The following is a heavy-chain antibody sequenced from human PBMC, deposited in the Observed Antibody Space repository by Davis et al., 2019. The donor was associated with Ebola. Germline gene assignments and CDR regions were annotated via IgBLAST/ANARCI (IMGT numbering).Heavy chain of an antibody. J-gene: IGHJ4*02. CDR2: IIPILGTA. V-gene: IGHV1-69*11. Sequence: AASVKVSCKASGGTFSSYAISWVRQAPGQGLEWMGRIIPILGTANYAQKFQGRVTITADESTSTAYMELSSLRSEDTAVYYCASLSSILFPYWGQGTLVTVSS. CDR1: GGTFSSYA. CDR3: ASLSSILFPY. D-gene: IGHD6-6*01.